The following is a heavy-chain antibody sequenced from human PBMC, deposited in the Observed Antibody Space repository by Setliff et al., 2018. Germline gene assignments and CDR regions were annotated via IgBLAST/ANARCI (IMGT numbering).Heavy chain of an antibody. CDR2: LIPILGIA. CDR3: ATEKFPGDWGDY. Sequence: GASVKVSCKASGGTFSSYAISWVRQAPGQGLEWMGGLIPILGIANYAQKFQGRVTMTTDTSTRTAYMEVTSLRSDDTAVYYCATEKFPGDWGDYWGQGTLVTVSS. D-gene: IGHD2-21*01. V-gene: IGHV1-69*10. CDR1: GGTFSSYA. J-gene: IGHJ4*02.